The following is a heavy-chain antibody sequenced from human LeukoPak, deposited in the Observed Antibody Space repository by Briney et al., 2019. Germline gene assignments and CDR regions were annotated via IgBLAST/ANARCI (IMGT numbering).Heavy chain of an antibody. CDR2: ISSSGGTI. V-gene: IGHV3-11*01. Sequence: GGSLRLSCAASGFTFSDYYMTWIRQAPGKGLEWVSYISSSGGTIYYADSVRGRFTISRDNAKNSLYLQMNSLRAEDTAVYYCAKPGTGFDAFDIWGQGTMVTVSS. CDR3: AKPGTGFDAFDI. CDR1: GFTFSDYY. D-gene: IGHD1-7*01. J-gene: IGHJ3*02.